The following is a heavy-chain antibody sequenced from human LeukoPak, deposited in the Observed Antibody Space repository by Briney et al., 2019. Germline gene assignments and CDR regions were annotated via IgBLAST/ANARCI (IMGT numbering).Heavy chain of an antibody. V-gene: IGHV3-74*01. D-gene: IGHD6-13*01. J-gene: IGHJ4*02. Sequence: GGSLRLSCAASGFTFSRYYMHWVRQAPGEGLVRVSRINSDGRSTTYADSVRGRFTVSRDNAKNTLYLQMNSLKVEDTAMYYCTRVFVGDEYSSSGYWGQGTLVTVSS. CDR2: INSDGRST. CDR3: TRVFVGDEYSSSGY. CDR1: GFTFSRYY.